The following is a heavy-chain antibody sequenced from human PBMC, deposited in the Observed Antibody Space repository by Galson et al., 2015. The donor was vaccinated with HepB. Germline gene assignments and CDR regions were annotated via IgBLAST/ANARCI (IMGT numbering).Heavy chain of an antibody. CDR3: ARGGWFGNAFDV. D-gene: IGHD3-10*01. V-gene: IGHV3-66*01. CDR2: IYFGGTI. Sequence: SLRLSCAASGFTVISNYVTWVRQAPGKGLEWVSVIYFGGTIYYADSVKGRFTISRDHSKNTMHLQMNSLRAEDTAVYYCARGGWFGNAFDVWGQGTLVTVSS. CDR1: GFTVISNY. J-gene: IGHJ3*01.